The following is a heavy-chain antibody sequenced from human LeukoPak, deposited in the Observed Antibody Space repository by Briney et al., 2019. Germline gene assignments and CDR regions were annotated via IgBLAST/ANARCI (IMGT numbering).Heavy chain of an antibody. V-gene: IGHV4-34*01. CDR1: GGSFSGYY. D-gene: IGHD2-2*03. CDR3: ARVSLGYCSSTSCHGYYYYYGMDV. CDR2: INHSGST. J-gene: IGHJ6*02. Sequence: SETLSLTCAVYGGSFSGYYWSWIRQPPGKGLEWIGEINHSGSTNYNPSLKSRVTISVDTSKNQFSLKLSSVTAADTAVYYCARVSLGYCSSTSCHGYYYYYGMDVWGQGTTVTVSS.